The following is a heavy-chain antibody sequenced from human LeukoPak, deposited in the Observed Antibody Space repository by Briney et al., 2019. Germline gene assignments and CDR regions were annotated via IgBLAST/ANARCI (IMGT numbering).Heavy chain of an antibody. CDR1: GFTFTSSA. CDR3: AADRVYPLGMNAFDI. CDR2: IVVGSGNT. J-gene: IGHJ3*02. V-gene: IGHV1-58*01. Sequence: SVKVSCKASGFTFTSSAVQWVRQARGQRLEWIGWIVVGSGNTNYAQKFQERVTITRDMSTSTAYMELSSLRSEDTAVYYCAADRVYPLGMNAFDIWGQGTMVTVSS. D-gene: IGHD6-6*01.